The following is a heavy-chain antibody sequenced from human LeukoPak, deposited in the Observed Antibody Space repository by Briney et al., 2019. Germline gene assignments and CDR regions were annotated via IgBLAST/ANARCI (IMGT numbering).Heavy chain of an antibody. V-gene: IGHV3-48*01. CDR2: VSGSGSTV. Sequence: GGSLRLSCAASGFTFGDHIMNWVRQLPGRRLEWVAYVSGSGSTVYYADSVKGRFTVSRDNGKSSLYLQMNSLRVEDTALYYCVRQFASWGQGTLVTVSS. J-gene: IGHJ4*02. CDR3: VRQFAS. CDR1: GFTFGDHI.